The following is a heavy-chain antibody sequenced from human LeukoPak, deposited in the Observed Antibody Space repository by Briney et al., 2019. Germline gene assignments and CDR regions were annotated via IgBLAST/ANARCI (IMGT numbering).Heavy chain of an antibody. CDR1: GFTFKTYN. Sequence: GGSLRLSCAASGFTFKTYNMHWVRQAPGKGLEWVSSIVGSGGSTYYADSVKGRFTISRDNSKNTLSLHMNSLRGEDTAIYFCARGSTGWYLADYWGQGTLVTVSS. D-gene: IGHD6-19*01. CDR3: ARGSTGWYLADY. J-gene: IGHJ4*02. CDR2: IVGSGGST. V-gene: IGHV3-23*01.